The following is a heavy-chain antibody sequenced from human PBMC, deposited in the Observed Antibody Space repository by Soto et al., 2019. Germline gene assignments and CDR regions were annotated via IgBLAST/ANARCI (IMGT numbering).Heavy chain of an antibody. CDR3: TMYYDFWSGYYTGIDDWFDP. D-gene: IGHD3-3*01. CDR2: IKSKIDGGTT. V-gene: IGHV3-15*07. Sequence: GGSLRLSCAASGFTFTNAWINWVRQAPGKGLEWVGRIKSKIDGGTTDFAAPVKGRFAISRDDSQNMVYLQMNSLKTEDTAVYYCTMYYDFWSGYYTGIDDWFDPWGQGTLVTVSS. J-gene: IGHJ5*02. CDR1: GFTFTNAW.